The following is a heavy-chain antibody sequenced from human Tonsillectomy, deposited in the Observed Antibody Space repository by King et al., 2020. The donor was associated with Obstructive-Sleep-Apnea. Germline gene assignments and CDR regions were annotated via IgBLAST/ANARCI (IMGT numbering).Heavy chain of an antibody. CDR1: GFAFSAFN. CDR2: ISGTGTIV. V-gene: IGHV3-48*04. Sequence: VQLVESGGALVQPGGSLRLSCAASGFAFSAFNVHWVRQAPGKWLEWISYISGTGTIVYYADFARGRFDISRDNAENSLYLQMNSLRTEDTAVYYCALNSFGSASSFDFDSWGQGTLVTVSS. D-gene: IGHD3-10*01. J-gene: IGHJ4*02. CDR3: ALNSFGSASSFDFDS.